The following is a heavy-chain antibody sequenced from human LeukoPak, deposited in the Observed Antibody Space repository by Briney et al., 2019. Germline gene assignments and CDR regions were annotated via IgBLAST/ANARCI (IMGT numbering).Heavy chain of an antibody. CDR1: GFTFSSYA. D-gene: IGHD5-18*01. CDR3: ARGVDAAMVVDY. CDR2: VSGSGGST. Sequence: PGGSLRLSCAASGFTFSSYAMSWVRQAPGKGLEWVSGVSGSGGSTYYADSVTGRFTISRDNAKNSLYLQMDSLRAEDTAVYYCARGVDAAMVVDYWGQGTLVTVSS. J-gene: IGHJ4*02. V-gene: IGHV3-23*01.